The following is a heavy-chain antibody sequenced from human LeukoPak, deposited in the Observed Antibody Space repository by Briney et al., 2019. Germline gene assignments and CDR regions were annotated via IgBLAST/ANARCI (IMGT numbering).Heavy chain of an antibody. D-gene: IGHD1-26*01. CDR3: ARDQRGQSGSYFDY. V-gene: IGHV4-34*01. CDR2: INHSGST. Sequence: SETLSLTCAVYGGSFSGYYWSWIRQPPGKGLEWIGEINHSGSTNYNPSLKSRATISVDTSKNQFSLKLSSVTAADTAVYYCARDQRGQSGSYFDYWGQGTLVTVSS. J-gene: IGHJ4*02. CDR1: GGSFSGYY.